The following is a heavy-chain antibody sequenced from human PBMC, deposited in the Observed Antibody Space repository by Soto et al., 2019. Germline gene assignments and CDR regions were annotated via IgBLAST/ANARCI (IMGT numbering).Heavy chain of an antibody. V-gene: IGHV3-23*01. Sequence: EVQLLESGGGLVQPGGSLRLSCAASGFTYSTYAMSWVRQAPGKGLEWVSAISDSGGSTYYADSVKGRFTISRDNSNNTLYLQMNRLRAEDTAVYYCAKGGAYYYGSGGWGQGTLVTVSS. CDR2: ISDSGGST. CDR3: AKGGAYYYGSGG. J-gene: IGHJ4*02. D-gene: IGHD3-10*01. CDR1: GFTYSTYA.